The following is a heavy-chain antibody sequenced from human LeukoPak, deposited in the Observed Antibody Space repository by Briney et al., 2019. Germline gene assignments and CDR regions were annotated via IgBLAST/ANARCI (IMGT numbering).Heavy chain of an antibody. Sequence: KLPETLSLTCTVSGGSISSYYWSWIRQPPGKGLEWIGYIYYSGSTNYNPSLKSRVTISVDTSKNQFSLKLSSVTAADTAVYYCARGYCSGGSCYFDYWGQGTLVTVSS. CDR3: ARGYCSGGSCYFDY. V-gene: IGHV4-59*08. J-gene: IGHJ4*02. CDR1: GGSISSYY. D-gene: IGHD2-15*01. CDR2: IYYSGST.